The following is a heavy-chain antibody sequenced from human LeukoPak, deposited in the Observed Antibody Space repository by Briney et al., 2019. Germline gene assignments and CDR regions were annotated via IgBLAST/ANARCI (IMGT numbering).Heavy chain of an antibody. CDR2: ISGSGDYT. Sequence: PGGSLRLSCAASGFTFSSHGMSWVRQAPGKGLEWVSTISGSGDYTYYADSVKGRFTISRDNSKNTLYLQMNSLRAEDTAVYYCAKIGRRYDFWTGYYEEEVDYMDVWGKGTTVTVSS. J-gene: IGHJ6*03. D-gene: IGHD3-3*01. CDR1: GFTFSSHG. V-gene: IGHV3-23*01. CDR3: AKIGRRYDFWTGYYEEEVDYMDV.